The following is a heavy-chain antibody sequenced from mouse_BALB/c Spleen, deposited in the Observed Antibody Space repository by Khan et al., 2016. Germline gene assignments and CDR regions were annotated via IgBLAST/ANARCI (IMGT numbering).Heavy chain of an antibody. V-gene: IGHV9-2-1*01. J-gene: IGHJ3*01. D-gene: IGHD2-4*01. CDR2: INTETGET. Sequence: QIQLVQSGPELKKPGETVKISCKASGYTFTDYSMHWVKQAPGKGLKWMGWINTETGETTYADDFKGRFAFSLETSASTAYLQINNLKNEDTATYFCARRDDYDGFAYWGQGTLVTVSA. CDR3: ARRDDYDGFAY. CDR1: GYTFTDYS.